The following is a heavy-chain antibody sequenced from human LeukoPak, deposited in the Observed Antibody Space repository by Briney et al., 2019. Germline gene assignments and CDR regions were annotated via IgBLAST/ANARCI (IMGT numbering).Heavy chain of an antibody. CDR3: ARKYDNIIPDAFDV. CDR1: GGSFSGFS. J-gene: IGHJ3*01. D-gene: IGHD3-22*01. Sequence: PSETLSLTCVVYGGSFSGFSWNWIRQPPGEGLEWIGEINHRGKTTYDPSLMSQVTISLDTSKSQISLKLTSVTAADTAIYYCARKYDNIIPDAFDVWGQGTMVTVSS. CDR2: INHRGKT. V-gene: IGHV4-34*01.